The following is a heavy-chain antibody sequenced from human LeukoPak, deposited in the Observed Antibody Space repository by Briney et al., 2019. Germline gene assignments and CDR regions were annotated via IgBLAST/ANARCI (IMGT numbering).Heavy chain of an antibody. CDR1: GFIFSTYW. CDR2: MKRDGSES. D-gene: IGHD1-26*01. V-gene: IGHV3-7*01. J-gene: IGHJ4*02. CDR3: AKDEGSGSYAFDY. Sequence: PGGSLRLSCAASGFIFSTYWTNWVRQAPGKGLEWVANMKRDGSESHYEESVKGRFTISRDNSKNTLYLQMNSLRAEDTAVYYCAKDEGSGSYAFDYWGQGTLVTVSS.